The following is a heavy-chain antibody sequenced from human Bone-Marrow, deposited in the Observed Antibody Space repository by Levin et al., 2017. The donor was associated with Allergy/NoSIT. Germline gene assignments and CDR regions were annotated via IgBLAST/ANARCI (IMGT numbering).Heavy chain of an antibody. CDR2: ISGSGSGT. Sequence: PGGSLRLSCAGSGFIFSDYAINWIRQAPGKGLEWVSSISGSGSGTYYAESVKGRFTVSRDNSDNTAHLQMNSLRPEDTAIYYCAKSNFWTGQETYWGQGTLATVSS. CDR1: GFIFSDYA. CDR3: AKSNFWTGQETY. J-gene: IGHJ4*02. D-gene: IGHD3/OR15-3a*01. V-gene: IGHV3-23*01.